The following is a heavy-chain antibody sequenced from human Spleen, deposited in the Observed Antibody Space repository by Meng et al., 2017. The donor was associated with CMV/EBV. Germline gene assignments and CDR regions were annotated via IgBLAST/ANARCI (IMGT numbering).Heavy chain of an antibody. CDR3: ARDCSSTSCFGAFDI. CDR1: GFTFSSYA. CDR2: ISYDGSNK. J-gene: IGHJ3*02. Sequence: GESLKISCAASGFTFSSYAMHWVRQAPGKGLEWAAVISYDGSNKYYADSVKGRFTISRDNSKNTLYLQMNSLRAEDTAVYYCARDCSSTSCFGAFDIWGQGTMVTVSS. V-gene: IGHV3-30*04. D-gene: IGHD2-2*01.